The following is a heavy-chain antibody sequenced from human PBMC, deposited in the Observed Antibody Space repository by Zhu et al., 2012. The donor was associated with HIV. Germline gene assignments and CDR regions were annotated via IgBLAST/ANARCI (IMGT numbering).Heavy chain of an antibody. CDR2: INHSGST. CDR3: ARQKTYYHDSSVYLPNDAFDV. CDR1: GESFSGYY. Sequence: QVQLQQWGAGLLKPSETLSLTCAVYGESFSGYYWSWIRQPPGKGLEWIGEINHSGSTNFNPSLKSRVTISVDTSKNQFSLRLSSVTAADTAVYYCARQKTYYHDSSVYLPNDAFDVWGQGTMVTVSS. V-gene: IGHV4-34*01. D-gene: IGHD3-22*01. J-gene: IGHJ3*01.